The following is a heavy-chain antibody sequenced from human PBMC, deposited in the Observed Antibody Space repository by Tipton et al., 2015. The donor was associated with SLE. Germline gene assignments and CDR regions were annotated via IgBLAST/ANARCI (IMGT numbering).Heavy chain of an antibody. Sequence: VQLVQSGPEVKKPGESLKISCRVSGYTFANFWISWVRQTPEKGLEWMGFIYPGDSDTKYSPSFEGQVTISADKSTSTAYVQWNSLKTSDSAMYYCARDQASLGRDFWGQGTLVTVSS. CDR1: GYTFANFW. V-gene: IGHV5-51*01. CDR3: ARDQASLGRDF. J-gene: IGHJ4*02. CDR2: IYPGDSDT. D-gene: IGHD6-6*01.